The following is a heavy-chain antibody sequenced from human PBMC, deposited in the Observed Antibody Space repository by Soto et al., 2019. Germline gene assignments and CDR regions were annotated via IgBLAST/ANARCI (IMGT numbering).Heavy chain of an antibody. V-gene: IGHV3-30-3*01. CDR2: ISYDGSNK. CDR3: ARPYGYYVSPHDFLFDY. D-gene: IGHD4-17*01. CDR1: GFTFSSYA. J-gene: IGHJ4*02. Sequence: QVQLVESGGGVVQPGRSLRLSCAASGFTFSSYAMHWVRQAPGKGLEWVAVISYDGSNKYYADSVKGRFTISRDNSKNPLYLQMNSLRAEDTAVYYLARPYGYYVSPHDFLFDYWGQGTLVTVSS.